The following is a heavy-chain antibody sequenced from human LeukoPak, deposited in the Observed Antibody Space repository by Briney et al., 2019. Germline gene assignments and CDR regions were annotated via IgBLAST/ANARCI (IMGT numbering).Heavy chain of an antibody. CDR3: AREWELTELDY. D-gene: IGHD1-26*01. CDR2: ISYDGSNK. J-gene: IGHJ4*02. Sequence: GGSLRLSCAASGFTFSSYAMHWVRQAPGKGLEWVAVISYDGSNKYYADSVKGRFTISRDNSKNTLYLQMNSLRAEDTAVYYCAREWELTELDYWGQGTLVTVSS. CDR1: GFTFSSYA. V-gene: IGHV3-30-3*01.